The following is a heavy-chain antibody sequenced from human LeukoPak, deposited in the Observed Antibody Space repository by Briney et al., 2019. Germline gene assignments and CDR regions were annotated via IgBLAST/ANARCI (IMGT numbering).Heavy chain of an antibody. D-gene: IGHD3-10*01. CDR2: IYSGGST. J-gene: IGHJ6*02. CDR3: ARDLVRGVPPSYPVSYYYYGMDV. CDR1: GFTVSSNY. Sequence: GGSLRLSCAASGFTVSSNYMSWVRQAPGKGLEWVSVIYSGGSTYYADSVKGRYTISSDNSKNTLYLQMNSLRAEDTAVYYCARDLVRGVPPSYPVSYYYYGMDVWGQGTTVTVSS. V-gene: IGHV3-53*01.